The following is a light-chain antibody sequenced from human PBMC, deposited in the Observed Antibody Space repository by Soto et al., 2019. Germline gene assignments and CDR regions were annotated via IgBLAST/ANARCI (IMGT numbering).Light chain of an antibody. Sequence: DIVMTQSPLSLPVTPGEPASISCRSSQSLLHSNGYNYLDWYLQKPGQSLQLLIYLGSNRASGVPDRFSGSGSGTDFTLKISRVEAEDVGVYYCMQALQTRPLTFGGGTKVEIK. V-gene: IGKV2-28*01. J-gene: IGKJ4*01. CDR2: LGS. CDR1: QSLLHSNGYNY. CDR3: MQALQTRPLT.